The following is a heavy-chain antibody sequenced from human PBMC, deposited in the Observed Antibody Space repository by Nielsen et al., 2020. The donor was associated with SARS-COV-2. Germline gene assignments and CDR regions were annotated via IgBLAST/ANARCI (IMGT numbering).Heavy chain of an antibody. V-gene: IGHV4-61*02. D-gene: IGHD2-8*01. Sequence: SETLSLTCTVSGASLSSGSYYWTWLLQPAGKGLERIGRDFATGSTDYNPSLKSRVTISIDTSKNQFSLNLRFVTAADTAVYYCARAPDIVLQPTAIPLWGQGTMVPVSS. CDR3: ARAPDIVLQPTAIPL. CDR2: DFATGST. CDR1: GASLSSGSYY. J-gene: IGHJ3*01.